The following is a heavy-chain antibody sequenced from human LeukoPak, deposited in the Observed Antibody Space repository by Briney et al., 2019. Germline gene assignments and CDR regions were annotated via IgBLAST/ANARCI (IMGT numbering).Heavy chain of an antibody. D-gene: IGHD3-22*01. J-gene: IGHJ4*02. CDR2: IYHSGST. Sequence: PSETLSLTCAVSGGSISSSNWWSWVRQPPGKGLEWIGEIYHSGSTNYNPSLKSRVTISVDTSKNQFSLKLRSVTAADTAVYYCARAQDSSVSLRLWGQGTLVTVSS. CDR1: GGSISSSNW. V-gene: IGHV4-4*02. CDR3: ARAQDSSVSLRL.